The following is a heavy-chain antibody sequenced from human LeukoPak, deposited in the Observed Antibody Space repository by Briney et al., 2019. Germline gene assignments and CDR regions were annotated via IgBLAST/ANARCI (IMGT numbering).Heavy chain of an antibody. Sequence: GGSLRLSCAASGFTFSSYGMHWVRQAPGKGLEWVAVMSYDGSDNYYADSVKGRFTISRDNSKNTLYLQMNSLRAEDTAVYYCGRDLLTYRGSYPDYWGQGTLVTVSS. CDR3: GRDLLTYRGSYPDY. D-gene: IGHD1-26*01. CDR2: MSYDGSDN. CDR1: GFTFSSYG. J-gene: IGHJ4*02. V-gene: IGHV3-30*03.